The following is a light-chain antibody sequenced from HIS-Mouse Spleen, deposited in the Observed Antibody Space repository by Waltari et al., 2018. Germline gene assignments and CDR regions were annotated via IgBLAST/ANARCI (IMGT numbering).Light chain of an antibody. CDR1: QGISSY. CDR2: AAS. V-gene: IGKV1-8*01. Sequence: AIRMTQSPSSFSASTGDRVTIPCRASQGISSYLAWYQQKPGKAPKLLIYAASTLQSGVPSRFSGSGSGTDFTLTISCLQSEDFATYYCQQYYSYPTFGGGTKVEIK. J-gene: IGKJ4*01. CDR3: QQYYSYPT.